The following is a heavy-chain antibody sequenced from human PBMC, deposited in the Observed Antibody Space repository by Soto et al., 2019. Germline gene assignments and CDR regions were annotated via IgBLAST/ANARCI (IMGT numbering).Heavy chain of an antibody. Sequence: PSETLSLTCTVSGGSISSYYWSWIRQPPGKGLEWIGYIYYSGSTNYNPSLKSRVTISVDTSKNQFSLKLSSVTAADTAVYYCARGRDRATYYGMDVWGQGTTVTAP. J-gene: IGHJ6*02. CDR2: IYYSGST. CDR1: GGSISSYY. V-gene: IGHV4-59*01. D-gene: IGHD1-26*01. CDR3: ARGRDRATYYGMDV.